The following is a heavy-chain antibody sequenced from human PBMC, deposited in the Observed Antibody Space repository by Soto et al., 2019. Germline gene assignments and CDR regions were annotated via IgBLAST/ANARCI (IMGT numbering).Heavy chain of an antibody. CDR1: GFTFSSYG. Sequence: GGSLRLSCAASGFTFSSYGMHWVRQAPGKGLEWVAVISYDGSNKYYADSVKGRFTISRDNSKNTLYLQMNSLRAEDTAVYYCAKSYRVAATPDAFDIWGQGTMVTVSS. D-gene: IGHD2-15*01. CDR3: AKSYRVAATPDAFDI. CDR2: ISYDGSNK. V-gene: IGHV3-30*18. J-gene: IGHJ3*02.